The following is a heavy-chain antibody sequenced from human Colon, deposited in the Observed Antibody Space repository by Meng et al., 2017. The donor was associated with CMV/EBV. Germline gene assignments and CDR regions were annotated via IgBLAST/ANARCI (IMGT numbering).Heavy chain of an antibody. J-gene: IGHJ5*02. CDR1: GDSIRTYW. V-gene: IGHV4-59*01. Sequence: GSLRLSCTVSGDSIRTYWWSWIRQSPGKGLEWIGYIHHSGTTNHNPSLRSRVIMSVDTSNNQFSLKLTSVTAADTAVYYCARDSYHYGSSTYNWFDPRGQGILVTVSS. D-gene: IGHD3-10*01. CDR3: ARDSYHYGSSTYNWFDP. CDR2: IHHSGTT.